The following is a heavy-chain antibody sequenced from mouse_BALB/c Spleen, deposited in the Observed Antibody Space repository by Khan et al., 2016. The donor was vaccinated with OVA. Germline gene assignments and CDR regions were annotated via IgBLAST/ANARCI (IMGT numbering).Heavy chain of an antibody. V-gene: IGHV9-3-1*01. J-gene: IGHJ1*01. CDR3: ARTGGYFDV. CDR1: GYTFTNYG. Sequence: IQLVQSGPELKKPGETVKISCKASGYTFTNYGMNWVKQAPGKGLKWMGWINTYTGEPTYADDFKGRFAFSLETSASTAYLQINNLKNEDTATYFCARTGGYFDVWGAGTTVTVSS. CDR2: INTYTGEP. D-gene: IGHD4-1*01.